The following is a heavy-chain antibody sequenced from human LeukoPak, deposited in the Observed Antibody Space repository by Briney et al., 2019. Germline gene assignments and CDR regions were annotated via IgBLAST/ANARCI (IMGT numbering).Heavy chain of an antibody. J-gene: IGHJ6*03. D-gene: IGHD2-15*01. Sequence: PSETLSLTCAVSGGSISSSNWWSWVRQPPGKGLEWIGEIYHGGSTNYNPSLKSRVTISVDYSKNQFSLKLSSVTAADTAVYYCARSYCSGGTCYSVGPYYYYYMDVWGKGTTVTVSS. CDR3: ARSYCSGGTCYSVGPYYYYYMDV. CDR1: GGSISSSNW. CDR2: IYHGGST. V-gene: IGHV4-4*02.